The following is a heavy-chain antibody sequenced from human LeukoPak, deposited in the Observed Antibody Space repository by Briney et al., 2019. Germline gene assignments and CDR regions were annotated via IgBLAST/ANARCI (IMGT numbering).Heavy chain of an antibody. D-gene: IGHD3-9*01. CDR3: ARGAYDILTGYATSFDY. CDR2: IYPGDSDT. V-gene: IGHV5-51*01. CDR1: GYSFTSYW. Sequence: GESLKISCKGSGYSFTSYWIGWVRQMPGKGLEWMGIIYPGDSDTRYSPSFQGQVTISADKSISTAYLQWSSLKASDTAMYYCARGAYDILTGYATSFDYWGQGTLVTVSS. J-gene: IGHJ4*02.